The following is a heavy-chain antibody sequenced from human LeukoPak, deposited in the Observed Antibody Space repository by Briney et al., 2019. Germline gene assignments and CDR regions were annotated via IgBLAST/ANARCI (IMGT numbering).Heavy chain of an antibody. D-gene: IGHD4-17*01. CDR3: ARDFTHGDYVGWFDP. CDR2: TSAYNGNT. V-gene: IGHV1-18*01. J-gene: IGHJ5*02. Sequence: ASVKVSCKASGYTFTSYGISWVRQAPGQGLEWMGWTSAYNGNTNYAQKLQGRVTMTTDTSTSTAYMELRSLRSDDTAVYYCARDFTHGDYVGWFDPWGQGTLVTVSS. CDR1: GYTFTSYG.